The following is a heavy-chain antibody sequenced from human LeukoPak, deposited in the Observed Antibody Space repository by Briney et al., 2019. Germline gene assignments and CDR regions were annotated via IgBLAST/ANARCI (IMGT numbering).Heavy chain of an antibody. CDR2: ITGSGGRT. CDR1: RFTFSSYP. V-gene: IGHV3-23*01. Sequence: PGRSLRLSCAASRFTFSSYPMHWVRQAPGKGLEWVSAITGSGGRTYYADSVKGRFTISRDNSKNTLYLQMNSLRAEDTAVYYCAKGYVGAAGPYYFDYWGQGTLVTVSS. CDR3: AKGYVGAAGPYYFDY. D-gene: IGHD6-13*01. J-gene: IGHJ4*02.